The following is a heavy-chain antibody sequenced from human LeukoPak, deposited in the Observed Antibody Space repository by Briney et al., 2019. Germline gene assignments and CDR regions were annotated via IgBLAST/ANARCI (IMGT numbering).Heavy chain of an antibody. CDR1: GYSISSTYY. D-gene: IGHD6-6*01. CDR3: ARDRSVGVLPAPPFDF. CDR2: VFHSGNA. V-gene: IGHV4-38-2*02. J-gene: IGHJ4*02. Sequence: SETLSLTCTVSGYSISSTYYWGWIRQPPGKGLEWVGSVFHSGNAYYNPSLKSRLTISADTSKNQFSLTLTSVTAPDTAVYYCARDRSVGVLPAPPFDFWGQGTLVTVSS.